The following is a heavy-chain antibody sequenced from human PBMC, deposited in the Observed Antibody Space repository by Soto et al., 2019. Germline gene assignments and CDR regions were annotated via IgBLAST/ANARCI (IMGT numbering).Heavy chain of an antibody. D-gene: IGHD1-20*01. CDR3: AHRFNWNGLFDY. Sequence: QITLKESGPTLVKPTQTLTLTCTFSGFSLSTSGVGVGWLRQPPGKALEWLALIYWDDNKRYSPSLKSRLTITIDTSKNQVVLTMTNMDPVDTATYYCAHRFNWNGLFDYWGQGTLVTVSS. CDR2: IYWDDNK. CDR1: GFSLSTSGVG. J-gene: IGHJ4*02. V-gene: IGHV2-5*02.